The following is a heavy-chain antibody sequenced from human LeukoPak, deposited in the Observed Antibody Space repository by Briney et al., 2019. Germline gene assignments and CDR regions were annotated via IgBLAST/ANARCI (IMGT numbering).Heavy chain of an antibody. D-gene: IGHD2-2*02. CDR1: GFTFSNAW. Sequence: GGSLRLSCAAPGFTFSNAWMSWVRQAPGKGLEWVGRIKSKTDGGTTDYAAPVKGRFTISRDDSKNTLYLQMNSLKTEDTAVYYCTTDLCSSTSCYRRYYYYMDVWGKGTTVTVSS. CDR2: IKSKTDGGTT. CDR3: TTDLCSSTSCYRRYYYYMDV. J-gene: IGHJ6*03. V-gene: IGHV3-15*01.